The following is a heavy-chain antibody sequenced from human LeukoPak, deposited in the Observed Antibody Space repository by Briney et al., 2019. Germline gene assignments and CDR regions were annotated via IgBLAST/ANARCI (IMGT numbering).Heavy chain of an antibody. V-gene: IGHV3-23*01. D-gene: IGHD6-19*01. CDR3: AKSGWNNNYFDP. CDR2: ISGSGGNT. J-gene: IGHJ5*02. CDR1: GFTFSTYG. Sequence: GGSLRLSCAASGFTFSTYGMSWVRQAPGKGLEWVSGISGSGGNTYYADAAKGRFTISRDNSKNTLYLQMNSLRGEDTAVYYCAKSGWNNNYFDPWGQGTLVTVSS.